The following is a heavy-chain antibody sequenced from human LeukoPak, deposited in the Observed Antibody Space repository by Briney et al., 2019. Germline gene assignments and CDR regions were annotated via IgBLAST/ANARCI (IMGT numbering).Heavy chain of an antibody. J-gene: IGHJ4*02. D-gene: IGHD6-13*01. CDR1: GYTFTSYG. V-gene: IGHV1-18*01. CDR3: ARDLQSGQQRGEDY. CDR2: ISAYNGNT. Sequence: AAVKVSCKASGYTFTSYGISWVRQAPGQGLEWMGWISAYNGNTNYAQKLQGRVTMTTDTSTSTAYRELRSLRSDDTAVYYCARDLQSGQQRGEDYWGQGTLVTVSS.